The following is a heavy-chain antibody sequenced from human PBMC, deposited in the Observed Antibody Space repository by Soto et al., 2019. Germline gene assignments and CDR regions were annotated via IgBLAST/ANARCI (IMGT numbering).Heavy chain of an antibody. CDR2: INAGNGNT. CDR1: GYTFTSYA. V-gene: IGHV1-3*01. Sequence: ASVKVSCKASGYTFTSYAMHWVRQAPGQRLEWMGWINAGNGNTKYSQKFQGRVTITRDTSASTAYMELSSLRSEDTAVYYCARDRGLAAAGTRYYYYYGMDVWGQGTTVTVSS. D-gene: IGHD6-13*01. CDR3: ARDRGLAAAGTRYYYYYGMDV. J-gene: IGHJ6*02.